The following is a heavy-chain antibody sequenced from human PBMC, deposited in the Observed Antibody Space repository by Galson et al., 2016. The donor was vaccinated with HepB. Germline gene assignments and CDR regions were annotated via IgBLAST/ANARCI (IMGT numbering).Heavy chain of an antibody. CDR2: IYHTGST. CDR3: ARHITVSGTSVFDY. D-gene: IGHD2-8*01. V-gene: IGHV4-4*02. J-gene: IGHJ4*02. Sequence: LSLTCTVSGGSISANWWSWVRRPPAKGLEWIGEIYHTGSTYYNPSLNSRVSISIDESKNPLSLRLMSVTAADTAVYYCARHITVSGTSVFDYWGQGILVTVSS. CDR1: GGSISANW.